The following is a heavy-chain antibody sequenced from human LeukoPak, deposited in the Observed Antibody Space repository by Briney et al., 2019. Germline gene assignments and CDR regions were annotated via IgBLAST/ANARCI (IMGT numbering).Heavy chain of an antibody. CDR2: ISSSSSTI. V-gene: IGHV3-48*04. CDR3: ARDSSSRYVGSWFDP. J-gene: IGHJ5*02. Sequence: GVSLRLSCAASGFTFSSYSMNWVRQAPGKGLEWVSYISSSSSTIYYADSVKGRFTISRDNAKNSLYLQMNSLRAEDTAVYYCARDSSSRYVGSWFDPWGQGTLVTVSS. CDR1: GFTFSSYS. D-gene: IGHD6-13*01.